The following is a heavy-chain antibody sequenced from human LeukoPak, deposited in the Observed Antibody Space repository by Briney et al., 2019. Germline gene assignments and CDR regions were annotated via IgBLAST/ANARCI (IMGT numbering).Heavy chain of an antibody. CDR3: ARLGFRDGYSWKYFQH. CDR2: IYYSGST. J-gene: IGHJ1*01. V-gene: IGHV4-39*01. CDR1: GSSISSSSYY. D-gene: IGHD5-24*01. Sequence: SETLSLTCTVSGSSISSSSYYWGWIRQPPGKGLEWIGSIYYSGSTYYNPSLKSRVTISVDTSKNQFSLKLSSVTAADTAVYYCARLGFRDGYSWKYFQHWGQGTLVTVSS.